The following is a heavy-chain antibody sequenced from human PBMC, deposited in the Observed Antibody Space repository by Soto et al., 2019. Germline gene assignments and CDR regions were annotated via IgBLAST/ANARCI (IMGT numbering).Heavy chain of an antibody. V-gene: IGHV4-39*01. CDR2: IYYSGIT. Sequence: SETLSLTCTVSGDSISNSNYYWGWIRQPPGKGLEWIANIYYSGITYYSPSLKSRVAISVDTSKNQFSLKLSSVTAADTAIYYCARSNSGYYKWFDPWGQGTLVTVSS. D-gene: IGHD3-22*01. CDR1: GDSISNSNYY. CDR3: ARSNSGYYKWFDP. J-gene: IGHJ5*02.